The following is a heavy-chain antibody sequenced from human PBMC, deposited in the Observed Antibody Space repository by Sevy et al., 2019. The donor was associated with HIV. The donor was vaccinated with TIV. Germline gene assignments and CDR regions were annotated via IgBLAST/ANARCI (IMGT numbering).Heavy chain of an antibody. D-gene: IGHD1-20*01. V-gene: IGHV5-51*01. CDR3: ARHGYNWNDGNAFDI. CDR1: GYSFTSYW. CDR2: IYPGDSDT. Sequence: GESLKISCKGSGYSFTSYWIGWVRQMPGKGLEWMGIIYPGDSDTRYSPSFQGQVTISADKSISTAYLQWSSLKASDTAMYYCARHGYNWNDGNAFDIWGQGTMVTVSS. J-gene: IGHJ3*02.